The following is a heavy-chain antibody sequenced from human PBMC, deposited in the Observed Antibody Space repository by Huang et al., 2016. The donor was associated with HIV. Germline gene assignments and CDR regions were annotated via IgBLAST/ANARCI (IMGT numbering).Heavy chain of an antibody. V-gene: IGHV4-34*01. D-gene: IGHD3-22*01. CDR1: GGSFSGYY. CDR2: INHRGST. Sequence: QVQLQQWGAGLLKPSETLSLTCAFYGGSFSGYYWSWLRQPPGKGLEWIGEINHRGSTNYNPSLKSRVTISVDTSKNQFSLKLSSVTAADTAVYYCARILMYYNSSGYGFDYWGQGTLVTVSS. J-gene: IGHJ4*02. CDR3: ARILMYYNSSGYGFDY.